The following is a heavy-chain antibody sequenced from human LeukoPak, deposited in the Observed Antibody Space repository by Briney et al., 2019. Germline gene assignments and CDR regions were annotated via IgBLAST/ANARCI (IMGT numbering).Heavy chain of an antibody. J-gene: IGHJ5*02. CDR2: TFYSGNA. V-gene: IGHV4-59*01. D-gene: IGHD1-14*01. Sequence: SETLSLTCTVSGGSINFYYWHWMRQPPGKGLEWIGHTFYSGNAKYNPSLESRVTITVDRSKNQISLNLSSVTAADTAVYYCAKGGPEASAGLSWFDPWGQGTLVTVSS. CDR3: AKGGPEASAGLSWFDP. CDR1: GGSINFYY.